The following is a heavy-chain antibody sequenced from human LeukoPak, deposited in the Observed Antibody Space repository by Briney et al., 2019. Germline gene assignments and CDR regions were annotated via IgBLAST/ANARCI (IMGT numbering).Heavy chain of an antibody. J-gene: IGHJ4*02. CDR3: TRRLDD. D-gene: IGHD3-16*01. V-gene: IGHV3-7*01. CDR2: IKHDESEK. Sequence: GGSLRLSCAASGFSFNSDWMDWVRQAPGKGLEWVANIKHDESEKNYLDSVKGRFTLSIDNAQNSLYLQMNGLRVEDTAVYYCTRRLDDWGQGTLVTVSP. CDR1: GFSFNSDW.